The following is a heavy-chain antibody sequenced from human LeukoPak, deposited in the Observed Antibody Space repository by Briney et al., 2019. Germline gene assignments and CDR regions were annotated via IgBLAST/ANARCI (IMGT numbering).Heavy chain of an antibody. CDR1: GFTFSSYG. CDR2: IWYDGSNK. Sequence: GGSLRLSCAASGFTFSSYGMHWVRQAPGKGLEWVAVIWYDGSNKYYVDSVKGRFTISRDNSKNTLYLQMNSLRAEDTAVYYCARDQNEGYGDYFYYFDHWGQGTLVTVSS. J-gene: IGHJ4*02. D-gene: IGHD4-17*01. V-gene: IGHV3-33*01. CDR3: ARDQNEGYGDYFYYFDH.